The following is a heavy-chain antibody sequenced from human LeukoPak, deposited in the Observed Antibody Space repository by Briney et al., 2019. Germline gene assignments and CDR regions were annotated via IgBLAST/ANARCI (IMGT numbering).Heavy chain of an antibody. J-gene: IGHJ4*02. Sequence: SGGSLRLSCAASGLSFSTFAMSWVRQGPARGLEWVSSLRGNGEPFYADSVKGRFTLSSDISRNTVYLQLNNLRVEDTAIYYCARASWVSSTDAVRWGQGTLVTVSS. CDR1: GLSFSTFA. CDR3: ARASWVSSTDAVR. D-gene: IGHD3-16*01. CDR2: LRGNGEP. V-gene: IGHV3-23*01.